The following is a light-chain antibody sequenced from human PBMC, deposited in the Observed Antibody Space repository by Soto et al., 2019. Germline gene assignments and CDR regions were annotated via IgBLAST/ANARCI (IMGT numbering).Light chain of an antibody. J-gene: IGKJ1*01. CDR2: GTS. CDR3: QQYYYSPRT. V-gene: IGKV3-20*01. CDR1: QSVSSPY. Sequence: EVVLTQSPGTLSLSPGERATLSCRASQSVSSPYLAWYQQRPGQAPRLLIYGTSTRATGIPDRFSGSGSGTDFTLTINRLEPEDFAVYYCQQYYYSPRTFGQGTKVEFK.